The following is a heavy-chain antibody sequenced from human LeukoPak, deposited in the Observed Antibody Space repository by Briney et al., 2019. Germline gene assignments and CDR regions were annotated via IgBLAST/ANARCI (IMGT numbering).Heavy chain of an antibody. CDR2: ITPLFGTA. CDR1: GGTFSKYT. D-gene: IGHD3-10*01. J-gene: IGHJ6*02. Sequence: ASVKVSCKASGGTFSKYTISWVRQRPGQGLEWMGGITPLFGTANYAQKFQGRVTITADESTSTAYMELSSLRSEDTAVYYCARAGYYYGSGSMRDYYYGMDVWGQGTTVTVSS. CDR3: ARAGYYYGSGSMRDYYYGMDV. V-gene: IGHV1-69*13.